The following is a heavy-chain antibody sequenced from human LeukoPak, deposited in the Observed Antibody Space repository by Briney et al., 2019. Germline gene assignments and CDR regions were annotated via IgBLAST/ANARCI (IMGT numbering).Heavy chain of an antibody. Sequence: SETLSLTCTVSGGSISSYYWSWIRQPPGKGLEWIGYIYYSGSTNYNPSLKSRVTISVDTSKNQFPLKLSSVTAADTAVYYCASGYSSSGANWFDPWGQGTLVTVSS. V-gene: IGHV4-59*12. CDR1: GGSISSYY. CDR2: IYYSGST. D-gene: IGHD6-6*01. CDR3: ASGYSSSGANWFDP. J-gene: IGHJ5*02.